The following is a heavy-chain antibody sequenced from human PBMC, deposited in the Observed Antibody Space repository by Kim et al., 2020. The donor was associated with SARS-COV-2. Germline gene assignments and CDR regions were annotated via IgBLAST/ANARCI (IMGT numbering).Heavy chain of an antibody. J-gene: IGHJ6*02. V-gene: IGHV3-13*04. Sequence: GGSLRLSCAASGFTFSSYDMHWVRQATGKGLEWVSAIGTAGDTYYPGSVKGRFTISRENAKNSLYLQMNSLRAGDTAVYYCARGSSIAVAGFYYGMDVWGQGTTVTVSS. D-gene: IGHD6-19*01. CDR1: GFTFSSYD. CDR3: ARGSSIAVAGFYYGMDV. CDR2: IGTAGDT.